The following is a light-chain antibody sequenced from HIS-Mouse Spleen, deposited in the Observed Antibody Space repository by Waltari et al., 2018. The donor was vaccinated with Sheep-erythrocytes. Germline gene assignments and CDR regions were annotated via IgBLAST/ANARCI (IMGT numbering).Light chain of an antibody. V-gene: IGKV3-20*01. CDR1: QSVSSSY. Sequence: EIVLTQSPGTLSLSPGERATLSCRASQSVSSSYLAWYQQKPGQAPRLLIYGASSMATGIPDRFSGSGSGTDFTLTISRLEPEDFAVYYCQQYGSSPWPFGQGTKVEIK. CDR3: QQYGSSPWP. J-gene: IGKJ1*01. CDR2: GAS.